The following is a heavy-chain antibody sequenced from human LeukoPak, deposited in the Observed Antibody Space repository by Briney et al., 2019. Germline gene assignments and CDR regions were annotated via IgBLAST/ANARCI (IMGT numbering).Heavy chain of an antibody. CDR2: ISSSSSYI. V-gene: IGHV3-21*01. CDR3: ARDQDEVAATPNGDGVGY. J-gene: IGHJ4*02. Sequence: GGSLRLSCAASGFTFSSYSMNWVRQAPGKGLEWVSSISSSSSYIYYADSVKGRFTISRDNAKNSLYLQMNSLRAEDTAVYYCARDQDEVAATPNGDGVGYWGQGTLVTVSS. D-gene: IGHD2-15*01. CDR1: GFTFSSYS.